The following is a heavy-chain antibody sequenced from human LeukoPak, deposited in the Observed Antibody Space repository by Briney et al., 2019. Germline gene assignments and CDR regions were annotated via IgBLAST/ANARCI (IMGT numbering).Heavy chain of an antibody. Sequence: GGSLRLSCAASGFTVSNNYMSWVRQAPGTGLEGVSVIYSGGNTYYADSVKGRFTISRDNSKNTLYLQMNSLRAEDTAVYYCATGVPGAYRIIYWGQGTLVTVSS. V-gene: IGHV3-66*01. CDR1: GFTVSNNY. CDR2: IYSGGNT. J-gene: IGHJ4*02. CDR3: ATGVPGAYRIIY. D-gene: IGHD7-27*01.